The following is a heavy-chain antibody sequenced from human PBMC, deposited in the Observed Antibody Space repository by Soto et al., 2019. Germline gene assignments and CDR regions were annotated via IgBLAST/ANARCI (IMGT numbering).Heavy chain of an antibody. CDR1: GFSLSTSGVG. J-gene: IGHJ4*02. Sequence: SGLPGEPTQTLTLTCTFSGFSLSTSGVGVGWIRQPPGKALEWLALIYWNDDKRYSPSLKSRLTITKDTSKNQVVLTMTNMDPVDTATYYCAHALPYSSSWIADYWGQGTLVTVSS. D-gene: IGHD6-13*01. V-gene: IGHV2-5*01. CDR3: AHALPYSSSWIADY. CDR2: IYWNDDK.